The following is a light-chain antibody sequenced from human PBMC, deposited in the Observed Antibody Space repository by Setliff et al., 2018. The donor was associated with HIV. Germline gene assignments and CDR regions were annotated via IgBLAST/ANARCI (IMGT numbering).Light chain of an antibody. V-gene: IGLV2-11*01. Sequence: QSVLTQPRSVSGSPGQSVTISCTGTSSDVGAFNHVSWYQQHPGKAPKLIISEVNKRPSGVPDRSSGSKSGNTASLTISGLQAEDEADYYCFSYAGDYIYVFGTGTKVTVL. J-gene: IGLJ1*01. CDR2: EVN. CDR3: FSYAGDYIYV. CDR1: SSDVGAFNH.